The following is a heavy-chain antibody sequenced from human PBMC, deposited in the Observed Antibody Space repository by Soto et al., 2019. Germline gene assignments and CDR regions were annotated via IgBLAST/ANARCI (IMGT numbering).Heavy chain of an antibody. V-gene: IGHV1-18*01. CDR1: GGSFRSFA. CDR3: ARDGYYYDSSGSIDY. J-gene: IGHJ4*02. D-gene: IGHD3-22*01. Sequence: ASVKVSCKASGGSFRSFALNWVRQAPGQGLEWMGWIIPYNPNTNYAQKLQGRVTMTTDTSTSTAYMELRSLRSDDTAVYYCARDGYYYDSSGSIDYWGQGTLVTVSS. CDR2: IIPYNPNT.